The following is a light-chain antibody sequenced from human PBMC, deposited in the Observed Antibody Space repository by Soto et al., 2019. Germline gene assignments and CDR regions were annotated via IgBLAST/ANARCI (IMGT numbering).Light chain of an antibody. CDR1: QTISTW. V-gene: IGKV1-5*03. J-gene: IGKJ5*01. CDR3: QQYDNLPLT. Sequence: DIQMTQCPSTLSASVGDRVTITCRASQTISTWLAWYQQKPGKAPKLLIYRASSLESGVPSRFSGSGSGTDFTFTISSLQPEDIATYYCQQYDNLPLTFGQGTRLENK. CDR2: RAS.